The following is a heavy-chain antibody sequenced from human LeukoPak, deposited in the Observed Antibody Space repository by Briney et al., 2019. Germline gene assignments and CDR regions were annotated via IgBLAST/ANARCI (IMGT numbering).Heavy chain of an antibody. Sequence: SVKVSCKASGDTFSDYAISWVRQAPGPGLEWMGRIIPILRLANYAQRFQGRVTITADKSTSTVYMELSSLRSEDTAVYYCARVPQGGSNPNWFDPWGQGTLVTVSS. CDR3: ARVPQGGSNPNWFDP. J-gene: IGHJ5*02. CDR1: GDTFSDYA. D-gene: IGHD2-15*01. V-gene: IGHV1-69*04. CDR2: IIPILRLA.